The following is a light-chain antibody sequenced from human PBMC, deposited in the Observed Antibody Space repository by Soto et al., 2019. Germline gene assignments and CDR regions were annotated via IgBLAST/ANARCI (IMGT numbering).Light chain of an antibody. CDR2: DAS. CDR1: QSVSSN. J-gene: IGKJ5*01. CDR3: QQYNKWPIT. Sequence: IVLTQSPDTLSLSPGERATLSCRASQSVSSNYLAWYQQKLGQAPRLLIYDASTRATGVPARFSGSGSGTEFNLTISSLQSEDFAVYFCQQYNKWPITFGQGTRLEIK. V-gene: IGKV3-15*01.